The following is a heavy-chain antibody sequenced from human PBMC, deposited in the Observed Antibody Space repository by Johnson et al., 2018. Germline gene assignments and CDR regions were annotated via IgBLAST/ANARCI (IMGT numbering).Heavy chain of an antibody. V-gene: IGHV1-46*01. J-gene: IGHJ3*02. CDR1: GYTFSRYY. D-gene: IGHD5-18*01. CDR2: INPSGVIT. Sequence: VQLVETGAEVKKXGASVKVSCKASGYTFSRYYMHWVRQATGQGLEWMGVINPSGVITNYAQKFLGRVTMTRDTSTSTVYMDLSSLRSEDTAVYYCARGDTAIPDDPFDIWGQGTMVIVSS. CDR3: ARGDTAIPDDPFDI.